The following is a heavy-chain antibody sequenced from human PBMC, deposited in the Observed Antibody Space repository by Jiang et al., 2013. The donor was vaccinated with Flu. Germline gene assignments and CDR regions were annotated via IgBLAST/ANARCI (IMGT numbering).Heavy chain of an antibody. CDR2: IYYRSKWYN. D-gene: IGHD6-13*01. J-gene: IGHJ4*02. CDR1: GDSVSSNSAA. Sequence: SQTLSLTCAISGDSVSSNSAAWNWIRQSPSRGLEWLGRIYYRSKWYNEYAVSVKSRIIINPDTPKNQFPLQLNSVTPEDTAVYYCAREVAAGWDYWGQGTLVTVSS. CDR3: AREVAAGWDY. V-gene: IGHV6-1*01.